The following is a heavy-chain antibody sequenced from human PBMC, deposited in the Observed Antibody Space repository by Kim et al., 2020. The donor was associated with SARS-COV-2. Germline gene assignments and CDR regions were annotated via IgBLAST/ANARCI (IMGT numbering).Heavy chain of an antibody. Sequence: GSTYYADSVKGRFTISRDNSKNTLYLQMNSLRAEDTAVYYGAKGVAAAGYYWGQGTLVTVSS. CDR2: GST. D-gene: IGHD6-13*01. CDR3: AKGVAAAGYY. V-gene: IGHV3-23*01. J-gene: IGHJ4*02.